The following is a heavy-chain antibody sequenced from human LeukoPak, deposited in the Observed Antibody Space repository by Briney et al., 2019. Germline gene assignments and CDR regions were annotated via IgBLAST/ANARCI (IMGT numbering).Heavy chain of an antibody. Sequence: SETLSLTCTVSGGSISSYYWSWIRQPPGKGLEWIGYIYYSGSTNYNPSLKSRVTSSVDTSKNQFSLKLSSVTAADAAVYYCARHYGSGKPWFGYWGQGTLVTVSS. D-gene: IGHD3-10*01. CDR1: GGSISSYY. CDR3: ARHYGSGKPWFGY. CDR2: IYYSGST. V-gene: IGHV4-59*01. J-gene: IGHJ4*02.